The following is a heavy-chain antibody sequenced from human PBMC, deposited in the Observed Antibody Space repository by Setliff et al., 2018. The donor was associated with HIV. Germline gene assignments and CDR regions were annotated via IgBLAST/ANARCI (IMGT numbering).Heavy chain of an antibody. J-gene: IGHJ5*02. CDR3: ARGFWSYSGLNWFDP. CDR1: GGSISSGSYY. D-gene: IGHD1-26*01. Sequence: PSETLSLTCTVSGGSISSGSYYWSWIRQPAGKGLEWIGHIYTSGSTNYNPSLKSRVTISVDTSKNQFSLKLSSVTAADTAVYYCARGFWSYSGLNWFDPWGQGTLVTVSS. CDR2: IYTSGST. V-gene: IGHV4-61*09.